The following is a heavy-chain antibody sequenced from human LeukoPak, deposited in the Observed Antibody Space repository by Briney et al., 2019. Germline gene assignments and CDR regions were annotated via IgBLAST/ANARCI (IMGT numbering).Heavy chain of an antibody. CDR3: ATDWSTIFGVADRDDAFDI. Sequence: ASVKVSCKVSGYTLTELSMQWVRQAPGKGLEWMGGFDPEDGETIYAQKFQGRVTMTEDTSTDTAYMELSSLRSEDTAVYYCATDWSTIFGVADRDDAFDIWGQGTMVTVSS. J-gene: IGHJ3*02. CDR1: GYTLTELS. D-gene: IGHD3-3*01. CDR2: FDPEDGET. V-gene: IGHV1-24*01.